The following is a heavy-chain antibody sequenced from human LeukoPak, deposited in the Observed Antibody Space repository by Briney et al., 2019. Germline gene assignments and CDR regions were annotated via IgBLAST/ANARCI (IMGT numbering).Heavy chain of an antibody. CDR3: AKDSYDSSGSRYDF. D-gene: IGHD3-22*01. CDR2: ISGSGGST. CDR1: GFTFSSYA. V-gene: IGHV3-23*01. J-gene: IGHJ4*02. Sequence: GGSLRLSCAASGFTFSSYAMSWVRQAPGKGLEWISAISGSGGSTYYADSVKGRFTISRDNSKNTLYMQMNSLRAEDTAVYYCAKDSYDSSGSRYDFWGQGTLVTVSS.